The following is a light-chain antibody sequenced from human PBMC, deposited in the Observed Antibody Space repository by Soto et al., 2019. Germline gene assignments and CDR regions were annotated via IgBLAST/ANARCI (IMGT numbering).Light chain of an antibody. CDR2: GVS. CDR3: QHYGDSSWT. J-gene: IGKJ1*01. CDR1: QSVSSTL. V-gene: IGKV3-20*01. Sequence: ELVLTQSPVDLSLSSGERATLACRASQSVSSTLLTWYQQKPCQAPRLLIYGVSSRATGIPDRFSGSGSGTDFTPTISRVEPEYFAVYFCQHYGDSSWTFGQGSRVEIK.